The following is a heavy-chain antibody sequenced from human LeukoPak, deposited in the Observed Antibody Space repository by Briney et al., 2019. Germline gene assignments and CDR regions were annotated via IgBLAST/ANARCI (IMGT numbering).Heavy chain of an antibody. CDR1: GFTFSSYW. D-gene: IGHD1-26*01. V-gene: IGHV3-7*01. CDR2: IKEDGSEK. Sequence: GGSLRLSCAASGFTFSSYWMNWVRQAPGKGLEWVANIKEDGSEKYYVDSVKGRFTVSRDNAKNSLYLKINSLRAEDTAVYYCARGGPTVGTDYWGQGTLVTVSS. J-gene: IGHJ4*02. CDR3: ARGGPTVGTDY.